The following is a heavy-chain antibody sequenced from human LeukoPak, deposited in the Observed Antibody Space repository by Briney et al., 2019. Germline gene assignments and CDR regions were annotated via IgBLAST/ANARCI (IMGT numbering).Heavy chain of an antibody. D-gene: IGHD3-16*01. CDR3: ARTGLGDQGSRIDF. CDR2: IEWDDVK. V-gene: IGHV2-70*17. J-gene: IGHJ4*02. CDR1: GICFAPSAMC. Sequence: SGPPLANPIPTITLTFNFSGICFAPSAMCVSPIRQPLGKSLGCPARIEWDDVKFSRTSLKTRLTISKNPSKNQVVLKIPNTDPVDTATYYFARTGLGDQGSRIDFWGQGTLVTVS.